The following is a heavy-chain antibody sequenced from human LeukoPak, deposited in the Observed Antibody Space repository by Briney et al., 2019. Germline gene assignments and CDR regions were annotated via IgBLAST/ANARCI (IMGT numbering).Heavy chain of an antibody. J-gene: IGHJ6*02. D-gene: IGHD6-13*01. CDR1: GFTFSSYA. V-gene: IGHV3-23*01. CDR2: VRGDGANT. CDR3: AKDLVNGEQQLVLPTYYYYYGMDV. Sequence: GGSLRLSCEASGFTFSSYAMSWVRQAPGKGPEWVSAVRGDGANTYYANSVRGRFTISRDNSKNTLYLLMNSLTAEDTAVYYCAKDLVNGEQQLVLPTYYYYYGMDVWGRGTTVTVSS.